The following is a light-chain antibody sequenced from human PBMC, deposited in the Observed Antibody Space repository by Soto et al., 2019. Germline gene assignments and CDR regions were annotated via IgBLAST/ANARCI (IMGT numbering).Light chain of an antibody. V-gene: IGKV3-11*01. J-gene: IGKJ1*01. CDR3: QQHSHWPPWT. CDR1: QSVSSS. Sequence: EIVMTQSPATLSVSPGERATLSCRASQSVSSSLAWYQQKPGQAPRLLIYGASNRATGIPARFSGSGSGTDFTLTISSLEPEDFAVYYCQQHSHWPPWTFGQGTKVDIK. CDR2: GAS.